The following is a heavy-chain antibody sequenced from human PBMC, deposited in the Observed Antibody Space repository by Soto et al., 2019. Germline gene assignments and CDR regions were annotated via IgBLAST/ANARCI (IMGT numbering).Heavy chain of an antibody. V-gene: IGHV1-2*02. CDR1: GYTFSDYY. Sequence: QVQLVQSGAEVKKPGASVKVSCKASGYTFSDYYMHWVRQAPGQGLEWMGFINSKSGATNYAQKFQGRVTMSRDMSISTAYMELSNLRSDDTAIYYCARDPVPSIWHFDVWGRGTLVTVSS. D-gene: IGHD6-6*01. CDR2: INSKSGAT. CDR3: ARDPVPSIWHFDV. J-gene: IGHJ2*01.